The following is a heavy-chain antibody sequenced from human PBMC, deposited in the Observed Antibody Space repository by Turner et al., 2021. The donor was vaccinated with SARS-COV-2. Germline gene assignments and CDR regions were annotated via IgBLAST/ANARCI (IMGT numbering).Heavy chain of an antibody. CDR1: GFTFSRYG. CDR2: ISYDGSNK. J-gene: IGHJ4*02. D-gene: IGHD3-3*01. V-gene: IGHV3-30*18. CDR3: AKDDNYDFWTGYYMY. Sequence: QVQLVESGGGVVQPGRSLRLSCAASGFTFSRYGMPWVRQAPGKGLEWVAVISYDGSNKYYADSVKGRFTISRDNSKNTLYLQMNSLRAEDTAVYYCAKDDNYDFWTGYYMYWGQGTLVTVSS.